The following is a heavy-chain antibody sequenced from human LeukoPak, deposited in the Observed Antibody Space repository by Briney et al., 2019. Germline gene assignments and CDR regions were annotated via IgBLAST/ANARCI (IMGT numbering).Heavy chain of an antibody. CDR1: GFTFDDYG. Sequence: PGGSRRLSCVASGFTFDDYGMSWVRQVPGKGLEWVSGIARNGGGTGYADSVKGRFTISRDNAENSLYLQMNSLRADDTALYYCVRGFRGGPFDYWGQGTLVTVSS. V-gene: IGHV3-20*04. CDR3: VRGFRGGPFDY. CDR2: IARNGGGT. D-gene: IGHD3-10*01. J-gene: IGHJ4*02.